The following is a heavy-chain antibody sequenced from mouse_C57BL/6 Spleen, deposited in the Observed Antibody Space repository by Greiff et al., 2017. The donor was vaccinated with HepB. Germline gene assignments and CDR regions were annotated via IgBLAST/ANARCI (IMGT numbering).Heavy chain of an antibody. Sequence: EVMLVESGGGLVQPGGSLSLSCAASGFTFTDYYMSWVRQPPGKALEWLGFIRNKANGYTTEYSASVKGRFTISGDNSQSILYLQMNALRAEDIATYYYARYESSSFAYWGQGTLVTVSA. D-gene: IGHD1-1*01. CDR3: ARYESSSFAY. CDR1: GFTFTDYY. V-gene: IGHV7-3*01. CDR2: IRNKANGYTT. J-gene: IGHJ3*01.